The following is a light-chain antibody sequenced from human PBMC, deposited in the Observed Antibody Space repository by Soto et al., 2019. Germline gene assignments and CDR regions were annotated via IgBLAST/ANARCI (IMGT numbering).Light chain of an antibody. V-gene: IGKV3-20*01. CDR3: HQFDSSLT. CDR1: QSVSTSF. CDR2: GTS. J-gene: IGKJ1*01. Sequence: EIVLTQSPGTLSLSPGDRATLSCRASQSVSTSFLAWYQQTPGQAPRLLIYGTSSSATGIRDRFSGSGSGTDFTLTISRLEPEDFEVYYCHQFDSSLTFGQGTTVEIK.